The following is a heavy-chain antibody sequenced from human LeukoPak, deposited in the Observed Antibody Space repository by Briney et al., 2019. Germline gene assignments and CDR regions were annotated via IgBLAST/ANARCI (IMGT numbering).Heavy chain of an antibody. D-gene: IGHD2-2*01. CDR2: IYYSGST. V-gene: IGHV4-59*01. CDR3: ARGQYQLLYYYYYYMDV. J-gene: IGHJ6*03. CDR1: GGSISSYY. Sequence: SETLSLTCTVSGGSISSYYWSWIRQPPGKGLEWIGYIYYSGSTNYNPSLKSRVTISVGTSKNQFSLKLSSVTAADTAVYYCARGQYQLLYYYYYYMDVWGKGTTVTVSS.